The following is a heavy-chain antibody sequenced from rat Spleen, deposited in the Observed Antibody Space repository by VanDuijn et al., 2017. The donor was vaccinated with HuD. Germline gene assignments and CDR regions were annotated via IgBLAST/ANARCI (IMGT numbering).Heavy chain of an antibody. D-gene: IGHD4-3*01. V-gene: IGHV4-2*01. CDR2: INKDSSTV. CDR1: GFNFNDHW. J-gene: IGHJ2*01. CDR3: ARKLSGYGDY. Sequence: EVKLVESGGGLVQPGRSLKLSCAVSGFNFNDHWMGWVRQAPGKGLEWIGEINKDSSTVKYTPSLKDKFTISRDNAQNTLYLQMSKLGSEDTAIYYCARKLSGYGDYWGQGVMVTVSS.